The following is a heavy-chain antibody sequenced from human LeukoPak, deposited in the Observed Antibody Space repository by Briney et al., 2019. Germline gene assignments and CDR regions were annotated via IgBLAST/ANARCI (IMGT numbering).Heavy chain of an antibody. CDR3: ARDSPNDGILWWSIDY. Sequence: GGSLRLSCAASGFTFSSYSMNWVRQAPGKGLEWVSSISSSSSYIYYADSVKGRFTISRDKAKNSLYLQMNSLRAEDTAVYYCARDSPNDGILWWSIDYWGQGTLVTVSS. J-gene: IGHJ4*02. CDR2: ISSSSSYI. CDR1: GFTFSSYS. D-gene: IGHD2-21*01. V-gene: IGHV3-21*01.